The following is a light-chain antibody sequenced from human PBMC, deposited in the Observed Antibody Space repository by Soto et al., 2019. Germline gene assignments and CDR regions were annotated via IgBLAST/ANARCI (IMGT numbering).Light chain of an antibody. J-gene: IGLJ1*01. CDR1: SSDVGSYNL. CDR2: EGS. V-gene: IGLV2-23*01. Sequence: QSALTQPASVSGAPGPSITISCTGTSSDVGSYNLVSWYQQHPGKAPKLMIYEGSKRPSGVSNRFSGSKSGNTASLTISGLHAEDEADYYCCSYAGSSTFYVFGTGTKVTVL. CDR3: CSYAGSSTFYV.